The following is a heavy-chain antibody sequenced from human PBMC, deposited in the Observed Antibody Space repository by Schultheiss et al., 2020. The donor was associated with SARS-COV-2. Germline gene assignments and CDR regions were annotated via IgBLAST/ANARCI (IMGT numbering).Heavy chain of an antibody. CDR2: INEDGSAP. CDR1: GFTFSNAW. Sequence: GGSLRLSCAASGFTFSNAWMSWVRQAPGKGLEWVANINEDGSAPYYVASVKGRFTISRDNAKNSLHLQMNGLRVEDTAVYYCASDRFSEGDYWGQGTLVTVSS. V-gene: IGHV3-7*03. D-gene: IGHD3-16*01. CDR3: ASDRFSEGDY. J-gene: IGHJ4*02.